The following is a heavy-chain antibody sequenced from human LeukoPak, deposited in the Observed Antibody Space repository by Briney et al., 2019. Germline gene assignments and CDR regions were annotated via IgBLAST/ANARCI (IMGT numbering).Heavy chain of an antibody. CDR1: GFTFSSYG. V-gene: IGHV3-33*06. CDR2: IWYDRSNE. Sequence: GGSLRLSCAASGFTFSSYGMHWVRQAPGKGLEWVAVIWYDRSNEYYGDSVKGRFTISRDNSKNTLYLQMNSLRAEDTAVYYCAKVLIADSYYDTTGAHDGFDMWGQGTMVTVSS. CDR3: AKVLIADSYYDTTGAHDGFDM. J-gene: IGHJ3*02. D-gene: IGHD3-16*01.